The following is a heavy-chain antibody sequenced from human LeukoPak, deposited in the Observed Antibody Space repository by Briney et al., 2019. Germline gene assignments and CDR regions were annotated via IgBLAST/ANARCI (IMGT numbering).Heavy chain of an antibody. D-gene: IGHD2-2*01. J-gene: IGHJ4*02. Sequence: GGCLRLSCVASGFTFSSFAMSWVRQAPGKGLEWVSSISGSGGDTYYADSVKGRFTISRDNSKNTLYLQMNSLRGEDTAVYYCAKVGCSSTACYGVDYWGQGTLVTVSS. CDR2: ISGSGGDT. V-gene: IGHV3-23*01. CDR1: GFTFSSFA. CDR3: AKVGCSSTACYGVDY.